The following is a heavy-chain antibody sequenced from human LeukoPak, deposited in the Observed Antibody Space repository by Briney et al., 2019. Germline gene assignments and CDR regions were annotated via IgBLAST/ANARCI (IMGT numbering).Heavy chain of an antibody. CDR1: GFTFSNFA. D-gene: IGHD6-19*01. Sequence: GGSLRLSCAASGFTFSNFAMSWVRQAPGKGLEWVSGISGSGGNTYYADADFVKGRFTISRDNSNNTLFLQINSLRAEDTAVYYCAKGITVAGPGKSVFDYWGQGTLVTVSS. V-gene: IGHV3-23*01. J-gene: IGHJ4*02. CDR3: AKGITVAGPGKSVFDY. CDR2: ISGSGGNT.